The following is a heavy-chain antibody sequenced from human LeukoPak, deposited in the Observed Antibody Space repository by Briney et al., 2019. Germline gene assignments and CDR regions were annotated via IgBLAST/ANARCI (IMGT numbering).Heavy chain of an antibody. CDR2: IRGDAGST. D-gene: IGHD7-27*01. CDR1: GFTFDAFG. J-gene: IGHJ4*02. V-gene: IGHV3-20*04. Sequence: GGSLRLSCAASGFTFDAFGMTWVRQAPGKGLEWVSAIRGDAGSTGYADSVKGRFTISRDNAKNSLYLQMNSLSVEDTALYYCARVWAWGSGNYFDNWGQGTLVTVSS. CDR3: ARVWAWGSGNYFDN.